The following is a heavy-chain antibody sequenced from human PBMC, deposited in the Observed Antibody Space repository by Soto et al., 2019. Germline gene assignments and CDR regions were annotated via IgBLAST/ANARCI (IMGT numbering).Heavy chain of an antibody. J-gene: IGHJ4*02. CDR3: ATVGWNEGSNY. Sequence: EVQLVESGGGLVQPGGSLRLSCVASGFTFSPYWMSWVRQAPGKGLEWVANIKQDGSEKYHMDSVKGRFSISRDNAKNSLYRQMNSLRVEDTAVYYCATVGWNEGSNYWGQGTLVSVSS. D-gene: IGHD1-1*01. CDR2: IKQDGSEK. V-gene: IGHV3-7*01. CDR1: GFTFSPYW.